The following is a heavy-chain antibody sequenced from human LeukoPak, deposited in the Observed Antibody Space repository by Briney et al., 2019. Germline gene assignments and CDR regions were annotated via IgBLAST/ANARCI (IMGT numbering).Heavy chain of an antibody. Sequence: ASVKVSCKASGYTFTSYDINWVRQATGQGLEWMGWMNPNSGNTGYAQKFQDRVTMTRNTSISTAYMELSSLRSEDTAVYYCARGRYCSSTSCYTNDYWGQGTLVTVSS. CDR2: MNPNSGNT. CDR1: GYTFTSYD. V-gene: IGHV1-8*01. J-gene: IGHJ4*02. D-gene: IGHD2-2*02. CDR3: ARGRYCSSTSCYTNDY.